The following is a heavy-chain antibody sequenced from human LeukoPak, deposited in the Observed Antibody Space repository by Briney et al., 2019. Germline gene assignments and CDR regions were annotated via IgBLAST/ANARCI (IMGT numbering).Heavy chain of an antibody. CDR1: GFTFSSYE. D-gene: IGHD3-22*01. V-gene: IGHV3-48*03. CDR3: ARDPHYYDSSGYYYGAFDI. J-gene: IGHJ3*02. CDR2: ISSSGSTI. Sequence: PGGSLRLSCAASGFTFSSYEMNWVRQAPGKGLEWVSYISSSGSTIYYADSVKGRFTIFRDNAKNSLYLQMNSLRAEDTAVYYCARDPHYYDSSGYYYGAFDIWGQGTMVTVSS.